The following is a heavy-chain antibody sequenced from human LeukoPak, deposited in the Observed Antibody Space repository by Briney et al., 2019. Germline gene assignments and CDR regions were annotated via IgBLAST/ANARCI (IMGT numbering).Heavy chain of an antibody. J-gene: IGHJ4*02. V-gene: IGHV4-34*01. CDR1: GGSFSGYH. Sequence: SETLSLTCAVYGGSFSGYHWSWIRQPPGKGLEWIGEINHSGSTNYNPSLKSRVTISVDTSKNQFSLKLSSVTAADTAVYYCARDTDDSSGYYGDFDYWGQGTLVTVSS. CDR3: ARDTDDSSGYYGDFDY. CDR2: INHSGST. D-gene: IGHD3-22*01.